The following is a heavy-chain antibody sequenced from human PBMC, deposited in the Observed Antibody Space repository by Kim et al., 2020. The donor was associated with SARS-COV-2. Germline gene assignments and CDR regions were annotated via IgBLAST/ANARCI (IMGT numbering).Heavy chain of an antibody. CDR2: IWYDGSNK. D-gene: IGHD4-17*01. J-gene: IGHJ6*02. V-gene: IGHV3-33*08. Sequence: GGSLRLSCAASGFTFSSYGMHWVRQAPGKGLEWVAVIWYDGSNKYYADSVKGRFTISRDNSKNTLYLQMNSLRAEDTAVYYCARVRAPMTTPAYGMDVWGQGTTVTVSS. CDR3: ARVRAPMTTPAYGMDV. CDR1: GFTFSSYG.